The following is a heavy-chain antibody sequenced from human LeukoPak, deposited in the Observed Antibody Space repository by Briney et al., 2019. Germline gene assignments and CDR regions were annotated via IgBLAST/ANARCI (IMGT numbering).Heavy chain of an antibody. CDR1: GFTFSDYY. J-gene: IGHJ4*02. CDR2: TRDKANSYTA. V-gene: IGHV3-72*01. D-gene: IGHD2-21*01. CDR3: VRRVFGGDCYYDY. Sequence: QPGGSLRLSCAASGFTFSDYYMDWVRQAPREGLEWVGRTRDKANSYTADYAASVKGRFTISRDDSQNLLYLQMHSLKTEDTAVYYCVRRVFGGDCYYDYWGQGTLVTVSS.